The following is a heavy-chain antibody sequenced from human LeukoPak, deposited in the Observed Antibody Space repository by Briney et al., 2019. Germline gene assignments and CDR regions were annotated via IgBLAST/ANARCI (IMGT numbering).Heavy chain of an antibody. J-gene: IGHJ4*02. Sequence: GGPLRLSCAASGFTFSSYSMNWVRQAPGKGLEWVSYISSSSSTIYYADSVKGRFTISRDNAKNSLYLQMNSLRAEDTAVYYCARGGKVIRGYCSSTSCYTFDYWGQGTLVTVSS. V-gene: IGHV3-48*04. CDR1: GFTFSSYS. CDR3: ARGGKVIRGYCSSTSCYTFDY. D-gene: IGHD2-2*02. CDR2: ISSSSSTI.